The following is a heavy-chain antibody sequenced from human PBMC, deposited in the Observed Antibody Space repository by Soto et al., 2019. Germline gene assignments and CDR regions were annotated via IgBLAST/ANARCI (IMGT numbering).Heavy chain of an antibody. V-gene: IGHV3-53*01. D-gene: IGHD2-2*01. CDR1: GFTVSSNS. J-gene: IGHJ6*02. CDR2: IYSGGST. CDR3: ATYHPSYVMDV. Sequence: EVQLVESGGGLIQPGGSLRLSCAASGFTVSSNSMSWVRQAPGKGLEWVSLIYSGGSTYYADSVKGRFTISRDDSKNTLYLQMNSLRAEDTAVYYCATYHPSYVMDVWGQGTTVTVSS.